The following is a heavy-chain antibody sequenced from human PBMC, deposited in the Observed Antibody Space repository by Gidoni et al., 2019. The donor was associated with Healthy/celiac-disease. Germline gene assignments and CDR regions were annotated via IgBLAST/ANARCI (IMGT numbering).Heavy chain of an antibody. D-gene: IGHD5-12*01. CDR1: GYTFTSYG. CDR3: MDV. J-gene: IGHJ6*02. CDR2: ISAYNGNT. V-gene: IGHV1-18*01. Sequence: QVQLVQSGAEVKKPGASVKVSCKASGYTFTSYGISWVRQAPGQGLEWMGWISAYNGNTNYALRSLRSDDTAVYYCARDRKRDPPLGVATLLSYYYGMDVWGQGTTVTVSS.